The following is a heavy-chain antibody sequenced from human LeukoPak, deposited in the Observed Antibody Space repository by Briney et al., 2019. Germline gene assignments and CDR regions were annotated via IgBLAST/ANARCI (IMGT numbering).Heavy chain of an antibody. CDR1: GGSISSSSYY. V-gene: IGHV4-39*01. CDR3: ARHYYGSPAKTRQYYYYYYMDV. Sequence: SETLSLTCTVSGGSISSSSYYWGWIRQPPGKGLEWIGSIYYSGSTYYNPSLKSRVTISVDTSKNQFSLKLSSVTAADTAVYYCARHYYGSPAKTRQYYYYYYMDVWGKGTTVTISS. CDR2: IYYSGST. D-gene: IGHD3-10*01. J-gene: IGHJ6*03.